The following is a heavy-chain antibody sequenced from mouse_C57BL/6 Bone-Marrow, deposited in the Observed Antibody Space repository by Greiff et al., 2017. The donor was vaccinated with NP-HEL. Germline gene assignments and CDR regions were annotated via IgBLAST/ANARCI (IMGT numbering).Heavy chain of an antibody. Sequence: SGAELVRPGASVTLSCKASGYTFTDYEMHWVKQTPVHGLEWIGAIDPETGGTAYNQKFKGKAILTADKSSSTAYMELRSLTSEDSAVYYCTRSYSNYEGDYAMDYWGQGTSVTVSS. D-gene: IGHD2-5*01. CDR3: TRSYSNYEGDYAMDY. CDR1: GYTFTDYE. V-gene: IGHV1-15*01. CDR2: IDPETGGT. J-gene: IGHJ4*01.